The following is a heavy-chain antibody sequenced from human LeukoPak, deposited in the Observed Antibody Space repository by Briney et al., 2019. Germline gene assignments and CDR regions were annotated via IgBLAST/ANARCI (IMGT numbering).Heavy chain of an antibody. CDR1: GGSISSDGYY. CDR2: ISSSSSYI. J-gene: IGHJ2*01. CDR3: ARVNYWYFDL. V-gene: IGHV3-21*01. Sequence: ETLSLTCTVSGGSISSDGYYWSWIRQHPGKGLEWVSSISSSSSYIYYADSVKGRFTISRDNAKNSLYLQMNSLRAEDTAVYYCARVNYWYFDLWGRGTLVTVSS.